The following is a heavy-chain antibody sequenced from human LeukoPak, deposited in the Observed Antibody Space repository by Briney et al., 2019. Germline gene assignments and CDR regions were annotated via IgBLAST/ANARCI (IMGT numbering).Heavy chain of an antibody. CDR2: IYHSGST. J-gene: IGHJ3*02. Sequence: SETLSLTCTVSGGSISSSSYYWGWIRQPPGKGLEWIGEIYHSGSTKYNPSLKSRVTISLDKSNNHFSLNLTSVTAADTAVYYCARAAGSVAFDIWGQGTMVTVSS. CDR1: GGSISSSSYY. V-gene: IGHV4-39*07. D-gene: IGHD3-10*01. CDR3: ARAAGSVAFDI.